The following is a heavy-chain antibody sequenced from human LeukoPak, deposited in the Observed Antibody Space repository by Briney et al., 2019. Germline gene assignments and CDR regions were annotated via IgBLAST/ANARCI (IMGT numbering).Heavy chain of an antibody. D-gene: IGHD1-14*01. CDR3: ATETIGRHYDY. J-gene: IGHJ4*02. Sequence: TGGSLRLSCAASGFTFSSCGFNWVRQAPGRGLEWVSSIGPTGTDRYYADSVRGRFTISRDNAKNSMYLQMDSLRDEDTAVYYCATETIGRHYDYWGQGTLLTVSS. CDR1: GFTFSSCG. V-gene: IGHV3-21*01. CDR2: IGPTGTDR.